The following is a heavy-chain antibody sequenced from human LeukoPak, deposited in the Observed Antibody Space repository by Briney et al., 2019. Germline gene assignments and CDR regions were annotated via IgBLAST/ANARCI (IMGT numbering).Heavy chain of an antibody. CDR2: INSDGSST. V-gene: IGHV3-74*01. CDR3: AREGGSGSYYYYYGMDV. J-gene: IGHJ6*02. CDR1: GFPFSSYW. D-gene: IGHD3-10*01. Sequence: QPGGSLRLSCPASGFPFSSYWMHWVRQAPGKGLVWVSRINSDGSSTSYADSVKGRFTISRDNAKNTLYLQMNSLRAEDTAVYYCAREGGSGSYYYYYGMDVWGQGTTVTVSS.